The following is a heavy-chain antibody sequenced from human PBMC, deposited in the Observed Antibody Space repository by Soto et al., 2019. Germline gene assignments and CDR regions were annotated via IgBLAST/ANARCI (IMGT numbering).Heavy chain of an antibody. D-gene: IGHD5-12*01. Sequence: VKVSCKASGGTFSSYAISWVRQAPGQGLEWMGGIIPIFGTANYAQKFQGRVTITADKSTSTAYMELSSLRSEDTAVYYCARSGSRDYDAFDIWGQGTMVTVSS. CDR1: GGTFSSYA. V-gene: IGHV1-69*06. CDR2: IIPIFGTA. J-gene: IGHJ3*02. CDR3: ARSGSRDYDAFDI.